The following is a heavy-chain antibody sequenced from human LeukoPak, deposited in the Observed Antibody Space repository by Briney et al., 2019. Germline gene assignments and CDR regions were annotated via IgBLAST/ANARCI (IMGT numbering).Heavy chain of an antibody. Sequence: ASVKVSCKASGYTFTSYGISWVRQAPGQGLEWMGWISAYNGNTNYAQKLQGRVTMTTDTSTSTAYMELRSLRSDDTAVYYCARDRYSSSLYYYYGTDVWGQGTTVTVSS. J-gene: IGHJ6*02. D-gene: IGHD6-13*01. V-gene: IGHV1-18*01. CDR1: GYTFTSYG. CDR2: ISAYNGNT. CDR3: ARDRYSSSLYYYYGTDV.